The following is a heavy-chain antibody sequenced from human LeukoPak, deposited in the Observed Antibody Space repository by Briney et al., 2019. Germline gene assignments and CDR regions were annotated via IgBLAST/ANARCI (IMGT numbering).Heavy chain of an antibody. CDR2: IYPGDSDT. Sequence: GESLKISCKGSGYNFISNWIGWVRQMPGKGLECMGIIYPGDSDTIYSPSFQGQVTISADKSISTAYLQWSSLKASDTAMYYCARLTTYSSSWSSFDYWGQGTLVTVSS. J-gene: IGHJ4*02. CDR1: GYNFISNW. CDR3: ARLTTYSSSWSSFDY. D-gene: IGHD6-13*01. V-gene: IGHV5-51*01.